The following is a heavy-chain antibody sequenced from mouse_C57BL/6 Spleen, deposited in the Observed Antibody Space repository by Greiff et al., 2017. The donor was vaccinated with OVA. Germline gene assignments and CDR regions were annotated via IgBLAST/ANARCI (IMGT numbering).Heavy chain of an antibody. D-gene: IGHD1-1*01. J-gene: IGHJ2*01. Sequence: VQLQQPGAELVRPGSSVKLSCKASGYTFTSYWMHWVKQRPIQGLEWIGNIDPSDSETHYNQKFKDKATLTVDKSSSTAYMQLSSLTSEDSAVYYCATLITTVVFDYWGQGTTLTVSS. CDR3: ATLITTVVFDY. CDR2: IDPSDSET. CDR1: GYTFTSYW. V-gene: IGHV1-52*01.